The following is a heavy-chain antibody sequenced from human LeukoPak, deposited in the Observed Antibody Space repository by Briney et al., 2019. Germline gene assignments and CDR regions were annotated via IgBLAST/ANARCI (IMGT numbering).Heavy chain of an antibody. D-gene: IGHD3-22*01. V-gene: IGHV3-48*03. Sequence: GGSLRLSCAASGFTFSSYEMNWVRQAPGKGLEWVSYISSSGSTIYYADSVKGRFTITRDNAKNSLYLQMNSLRAEDTAVYYCARGVSYYDSSGYYPTYFDYWGQGTLVTVSS. CDR1: GFTFSSYE. CDR2: ISSSGSTI. CDR3: ARGVSYYDSSGYYPTYFDY. J-gene: IGHJ4*02.